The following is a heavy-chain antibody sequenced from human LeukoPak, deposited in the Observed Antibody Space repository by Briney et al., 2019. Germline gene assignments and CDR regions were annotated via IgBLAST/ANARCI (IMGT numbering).Heavy chain of an antibody. J-gene: IGHJ4*02. V-gene: IGHV3-30*02. CDR1: GFTFSSYW. CDR2: IRYDGSNK. Sequence: GGSLRLSCAASGFTFSSYWMSWVRQAPGKGLEWVAFIRYDGSNKYYADSVKGRFTISRDNSKNTLYLQMNSLRAEDTAVYYCAKDPGIAAAGTTNWGQGTLVTVSS. D-gene: IGHD6-13*01. CDR3: AKDPGIAAAGTTN.